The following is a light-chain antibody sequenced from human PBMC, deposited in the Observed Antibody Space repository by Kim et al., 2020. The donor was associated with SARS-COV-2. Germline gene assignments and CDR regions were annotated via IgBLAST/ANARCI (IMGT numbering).Light chain of an antibody. J-gene: IGKJ5*01. V-gene: IGKV1-27*01. CDR2: AAS. CDR1: QGISYF. Sequence: DIQMTQSPSSLSASVGDRVTITCRASQGISYFLAWYQQKPGKVPKLLIYAASTLQSGVPSRFSGSGSGTDFTLTISSLKPEDVATYYCQNYNSAPPATFGQGTRLEIK. CDR3: QNYNSAPPAT.